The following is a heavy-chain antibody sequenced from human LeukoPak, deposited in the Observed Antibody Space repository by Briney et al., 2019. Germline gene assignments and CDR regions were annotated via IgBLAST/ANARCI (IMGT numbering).Heavy chain of an antibody. Sequence: PSETLSLTCPVSGGSISSYYWSWIRRPPGKGREWIGYIYYSGTTNYNPSLKSRVTISVDTSKNHFSLKLSSVTAADTAVYYCARGVYIAAAQYGYWGQGTLVTVSS. CDR1: GGSISSYY. V-gene: IGHV4-59*01. D-gene: IGHD6-13*01. CDR2: IYYSGTT. J-gene: IGHJ4*02. CDR3: ARGVYIAAAQYGY.